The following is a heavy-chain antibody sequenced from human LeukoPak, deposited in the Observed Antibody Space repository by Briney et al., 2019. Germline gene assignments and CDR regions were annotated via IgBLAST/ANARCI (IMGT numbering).Heavy chain of an antibody. J-gene: IGHJ6*03. Sequence: SSETLSLTCTVSGGSISSSSYYWGWIRQPPGKGLEWIGSIYYSGSTYYNPSLKSRVTISVDTSKNQFSLKLSSVTAADTAVYYCARSAKIYYMDVWGQGTTVTVSS. CDR3: ARSAKIYYMDV. CDR2: IYYSGST. V-gene: IGHV4-39*07. CDR1: GGSISSSSYY.